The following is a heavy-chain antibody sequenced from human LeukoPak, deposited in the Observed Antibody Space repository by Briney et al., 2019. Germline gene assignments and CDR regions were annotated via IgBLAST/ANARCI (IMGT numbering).Heavy chain of an antibody. CDR3: ARGRLVVRHYYYMDV. J-gene: IGHJ6*03. D-gene: IGHD2-15*01. CDR2: MNPNSGNT. CDR1: GYTFTSHD. Sequence: ASVKVSCKASGYTFTSHDINWVRQATGQGLEWMGWMNPNSGNTGYAQKFQGRVTITRNTSISTAYMELSSLRSEDTAVYYCARGRLVVRHYYYMDVWGKGTTVTVSS. V-gene: IGHV1-8*03.